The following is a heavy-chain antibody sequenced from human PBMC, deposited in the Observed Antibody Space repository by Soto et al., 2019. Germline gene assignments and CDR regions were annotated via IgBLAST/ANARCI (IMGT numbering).Heavy chain of an antibody. V-gene: IGHV3-33*01. D-gene: IGHD6-6*01. CDR3: ARGLRSVLDY. Sequence: PVGSLRLSCVASGFTFSNFGMHWVRQAPGKGLEWVAVISNDENIKQYADSLRGRFAISRDNSKNTLYLQMTSLRAEDTAIYYCARGLRSVLDYWGQGTLVTVSS. CDR2: ISNDENIK. CDR1: GFTFSNFG. J-gene: IGHJ4*02.